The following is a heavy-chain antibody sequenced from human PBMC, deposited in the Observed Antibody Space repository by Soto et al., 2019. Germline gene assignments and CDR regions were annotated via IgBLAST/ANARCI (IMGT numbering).Heavy chain of an antibody. CDR2: VNHSGST. V-gene: IGHV4-34*01. Sequence: PSETLSLTCAVSGRSFSNPYYYWTWIRQPPGRGLEWIGEVNHSGSTNYTPSLKSRVTISLDTSKNHFSLRLTSVTAADTAVYYCASLDRSAWYYEAWGQGTLVTVSS. J-gene: IGHJ5*02. CDR3: ASLDRSAWYYEA. CDR1: GRSFSNPYYY. D-gene: IGHD6-19*01.